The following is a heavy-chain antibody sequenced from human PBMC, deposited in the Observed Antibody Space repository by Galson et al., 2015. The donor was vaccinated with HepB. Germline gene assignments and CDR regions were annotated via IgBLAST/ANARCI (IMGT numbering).Heavy chain of an antibody. Sequence: SLRLSCAASGFTFDDYAMHWVRQAPGKGLEWVSGISWNSGSIGYADSVKGRFTISRDNAKNSLYPQMNSLRAEDTALYYCATDPLIYGMDVWGQGTTVTVSS. CDR2: ISWNSGSI. V-gene: IGHV3-9*01. CDR3: ATDPLIYGMDV. J-gene: IGHJ6*02. CDR1: GFTFDDYA.